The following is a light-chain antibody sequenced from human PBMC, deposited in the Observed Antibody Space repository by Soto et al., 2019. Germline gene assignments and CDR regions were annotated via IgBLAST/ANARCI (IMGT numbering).Light chain of an antibody. CDR1: QSVSTQ. CDR2: GAS. CDR3: QQYGGSTRT. Sequence: EIVLTQSPGTLSLSPGERATLSCRASQSVSTQLAWYQQKPGQAPRLIIHGASSRATGIPDRISGSGSGTEFTLTISRLEPEDFAVYYCQQYGGSTRTFGQGTKV. V-gene: IGKV3-20*01. J-gene: IGKJ1*01.